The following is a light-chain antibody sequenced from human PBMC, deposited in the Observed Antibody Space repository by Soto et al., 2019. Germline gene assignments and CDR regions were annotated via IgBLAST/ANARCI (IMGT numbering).Light chain of an antibody. V-gene: IGLV2-23*02. CDR1: SNDVGSYNL. J-gene: IGLJ1*01. Sequence: QSALTQPASVSGSPGQSITISCTGTSNDVGSYNLVSWYQQHPGKAPKLMIYEVSKRPSGVSNRFSGSKSGNTASLTISGLQAEDEADYYCCSYSGSYIYVFGTGNKVTVL. CDR2: EVS. CDR3: CSYSGSYIYV.